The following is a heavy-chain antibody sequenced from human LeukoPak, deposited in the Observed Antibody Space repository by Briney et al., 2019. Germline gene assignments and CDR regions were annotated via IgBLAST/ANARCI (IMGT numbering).Heavy chain of an antibody. CDR3: ATSKWLVPYYFDY. V-gene: IGHV1-69*13. CDR2: IIPIFGTA. Sequence: SVKVSCKASGGTFSSYAWVRQAPGQGLEWMGGIIPIFGTANYAQKFQGRVTITADESTTTAYMELSSLRSEDTAVYYCATSKWLVPYYFDYWGQGTLVTVSS. D-gene: IGHD6-19*01. CDR1: GGTFSSYA. J-gene: IGHJ4*02.